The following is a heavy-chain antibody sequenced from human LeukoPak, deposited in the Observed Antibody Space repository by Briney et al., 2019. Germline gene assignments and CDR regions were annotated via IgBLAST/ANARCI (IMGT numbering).Heavy chain of an antibody. V-gene: IGHV3-30-3*01. CDR3: ARDRDSRGYYYPY. CDR1: GFTFSSYA. D-gene: IGHD3-22*01. J-gene: IGHJ4*02. CDR2: ISYDGSNK. Sequence: HPGGSLRLSCAASGFTFSSYAMHWVRQAPGKGLEWVAVISYDGSNKYYADSVKGRFTISRDNSKNTLYLQMNSLRAEDTAVYYCARDRDSRGYYYPYWGQGTLVTVSS.